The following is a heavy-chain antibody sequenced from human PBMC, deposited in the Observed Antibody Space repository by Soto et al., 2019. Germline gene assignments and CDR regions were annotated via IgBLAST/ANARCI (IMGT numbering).Heavy chain of an antibody. CDR1: GDSIMRDSYY. Sequence: SETLSLTCTVSGDSIMRDSYYWNWIRQHPGKGLEWIGYIYHSGSTYYNPSLKSRVTISVDRSKNQFSLKLSSVTAADTAVYYCARVPDRWGQGTLVTVSS. V-gene: IGHV4-30-2*01. D-gene: IGHD2-2*01. J-gene: IGHJ5*02. CDR3: ARVPDR. CDR2: IYHSGST.